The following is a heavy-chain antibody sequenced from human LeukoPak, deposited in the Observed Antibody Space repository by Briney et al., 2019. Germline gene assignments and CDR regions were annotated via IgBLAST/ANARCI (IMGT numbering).Heavy chain of an antibody. CDR1: GGSNSRSSYY. CDR3: ARVRCSGGSCPYYYYYYYMDV. D-gene: IGHD2-15*01. CDR2: IHYSGST. V-gene: IGHV4-39*07. Sequence: PSETLSLTCTVSGGSNSRSSYYWAWIRQPPGKGLEWIGSIHYSGSTYYNPTLQSRVTISIDTSKNQFSLKLRFVTAADTAVYYCARVRCSGGSCPYYYYYYYMDVWGKGTTVTVSS. J-gene: IGHJ6*03.